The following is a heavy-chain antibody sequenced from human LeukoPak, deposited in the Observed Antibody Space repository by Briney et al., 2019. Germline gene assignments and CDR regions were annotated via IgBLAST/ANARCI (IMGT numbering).Heavy chain of an antibody. CDR2: IDGDGSII. CDR1: GFTFSHSW. Sequence: GGSLRLSCAASGFTFSHSWMHWVRQAPGKGLVWVSRIDGDGSIINYADSVKGRFTISRDNAKNTVFLQMNSLRDEDTAVYYCARDYGDRCFDYWGQGTLVTVSS. V-gene: IGHV3-74*01. D-gene: IGHD4-17*01. J-gene: IGHJ4*02. CDR3: ARDYGDRCFDY.